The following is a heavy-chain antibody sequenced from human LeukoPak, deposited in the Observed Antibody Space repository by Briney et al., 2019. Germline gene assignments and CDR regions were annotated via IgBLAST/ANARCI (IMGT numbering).Heavy chain of an antibody. Sequence: SATLSLTCPVSGGSISSYYWSWIRPPPGKGLGWIGYIYYSGSTNYNPTLKSRVTISVDTSKNPFSLKLSSVTAADTAVYYCPSYYYDSSGYYNFDYWGQGTLVTVSS. V-gene: IGHV4-59*01. CDR1: GGSISSYY. D-gene: IGHD3-22*01. J-gene: IGHJ4*02. CDR2: IYYSGST. CDR3: PSYYYDSSGYYNFDY.